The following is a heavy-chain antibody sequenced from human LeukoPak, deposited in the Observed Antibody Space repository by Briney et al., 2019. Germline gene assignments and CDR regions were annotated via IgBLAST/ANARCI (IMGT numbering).Heavy chain of an antibody. Sequence: PSETLSLPCAVYGGSFSGYYWSWIRQPPGKGLDWIGEINHSGSTNYNPSLKTRVTISVDTSKNQFSLKLSSVTAADTAVYYCARRRLRYFDWLEGDYYYYYMDVWGKGTTVTISS. CDR3: ARRRLRYFDWLEGDYYYYYMDV. J-gene: IGHJ6*03. CDR1: GGSFSGYY. CDR2: INHSGST. D-gene: IGHD3-9*01. V-gene: IGHV4-34*01.